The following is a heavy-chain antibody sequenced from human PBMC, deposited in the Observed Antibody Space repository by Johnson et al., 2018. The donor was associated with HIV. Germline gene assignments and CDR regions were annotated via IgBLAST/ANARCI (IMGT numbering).Heavy chain of an antibody. D-gene: IGHD3-10*01. V-gene: IGHV3-66*01. CDR3: ARERHYYGAVRPRERQGDAFDI. J-gene: IGHJ3*02. CDR2: IYSGGST. Sequence: VQLVESGGGVVQPGGSLRLSCAASGFTVSSNYMSWVRQAPGKGLEWVSVIYSGGSTYYADSVKGRFSISRDNSKNTLYLQMNSLRAEDTAVYFCARERHYYGAVRPRERQGDAFDIWGQGTMVTVAS. CDR1: GFTVSSNY.